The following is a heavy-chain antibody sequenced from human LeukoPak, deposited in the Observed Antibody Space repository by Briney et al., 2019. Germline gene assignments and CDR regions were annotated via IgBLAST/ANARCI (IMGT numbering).Heavy chain of an antibody. CDR2: INRNGDST. CDR3: ARSIRAHYDFWSGYHAPFDY. CDR1: GFTFDDYG. V-gene: IGHV3-20*04. J-gene: IGHJ4*02. D-gene: IGHD3-3*01. Sequence: GGSLRLSCAASGFTFDDYGMIWVRQAPGKGLEWVSGINRNGDSTGYADSVEGRFTISRDNAKNSLYLQMNSLRAEDTAVYYCARSIRAHYDFWSGYHAPFDYWGQGTLVTVSS.